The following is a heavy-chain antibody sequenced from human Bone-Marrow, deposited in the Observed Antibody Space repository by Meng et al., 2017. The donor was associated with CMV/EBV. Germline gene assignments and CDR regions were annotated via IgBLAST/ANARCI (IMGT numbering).Heavy chain of an antibody. Sequence: ASVKVSCKASGYTFTGYYMHWVRQAPGQGLEWMGWINPNSGGTNYAQKFQGRVTMTRDTSISTAYMELSRLRSDDTAVYYCARDRGYCSSTSCRRYYFDYWSQGTLVTFSS. V-gene: IGHV1-2*02. CDR2: INPNSGGT. D-gene: IGHD2-2*01. J-gene: IGHJ4*02. CDR1: GYTFTGYY. CDR3: ARDRGYCSSTSCRRYYFDY.